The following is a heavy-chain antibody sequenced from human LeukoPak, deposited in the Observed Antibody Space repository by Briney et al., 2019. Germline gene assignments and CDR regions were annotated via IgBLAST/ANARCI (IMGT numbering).Heavy chain of an antibody. J-gene: IGHJ6*03. CDR3: ARGAIVVVPAASARYYYYYMDV. CDR1: GFTFSSYA. Sequence: PGRSLRLSCAASGFTFSSYAMHWVRQAPGKGLEWVAVISYDGSNKYYADSVKGRFTISRDNSKNTLYLQMNSLRAEDTAVYYCARGAIVVVPAASARYYYYYMDVWGKGTTVTVSS. V-gene: IGHV3-30*04. CDR2: ISYDGSNK. D-gene: IGHD2-2*01.